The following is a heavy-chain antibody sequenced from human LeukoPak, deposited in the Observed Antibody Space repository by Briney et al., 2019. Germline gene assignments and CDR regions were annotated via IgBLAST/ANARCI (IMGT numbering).Heavy chain of an antibody. D-gene: IGHD2-15*01. J-gene: IGHJ4*02. CDR2: TYYRSKWNN. CDR3: ARDLCSGGSCYWRFDY. Sequence: SQTLSLNCAISGDTVSSNIAAWHWIRQSPSRGLEWLGRTYYRSKWNNDYAVSVKSRISINTATSKDQFSLQLNTVTPEDTAVYYCARDLCSGGSCYWRFDYWGQGTLVTVPS. CDR1: GDTVSSNIAA. V-gene: IGHV6-1*01.